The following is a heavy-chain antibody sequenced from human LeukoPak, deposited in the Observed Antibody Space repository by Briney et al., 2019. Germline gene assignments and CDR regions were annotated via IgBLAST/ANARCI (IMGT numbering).Heavy chain of an antibody. CDR1: GFTFSSHG. CDR2: IRYDGSKK. Sequence: PGGSLRLSCAASGFTFSSHGMHWVRQAPGKGLEWVAFIRYDGSKKHHADSVKGRFTISRDNSKNTLYLQMNSLRAEDTAVYYCAKAAPSDYWGQGTLVTVSS. CDR3: AKAAPSDY. V-gene: IGHV3-30*02. J-gene: IGHJ4*02. D-gene: IGHD6-25*01.